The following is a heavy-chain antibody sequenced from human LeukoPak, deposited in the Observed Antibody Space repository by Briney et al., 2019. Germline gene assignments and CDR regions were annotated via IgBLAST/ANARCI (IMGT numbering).Heavy chain of an antibody. J-gene: IGHJ3*01. V-gene: IGHV4-59*01. CDR1: GGSINGYY. Sequence: AETLSLTCTVSGGSINGYYWSWIRQPPGKGLEYIGYIYYSGSTNYNPSLKSRVTIPVDTYNDQFSLKVSSVTAADAAVYYCARHRYPSSRSYFDFWGQGTMVTVSS. CDR3: ARHRYPSSRSYFDF. D-gene: IGHD6-13*01. CDR2: IYYSGST.